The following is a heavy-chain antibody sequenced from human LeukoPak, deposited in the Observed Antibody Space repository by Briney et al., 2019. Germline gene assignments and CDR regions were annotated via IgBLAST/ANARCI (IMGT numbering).Heavy chain of an antibody. V-gene: IGHV3-30*18. Sequence: GGSLRLSCAASGFTLSSYSMHWVRQAPGKGLEWVAVISYDGSNKYYADSVKGRFTISRDNSKNTLYLQMNSLRAEDTAVYYCAKVAVADPLWYFQHWGQGTLVTVSS. CDR1: GFTLSSYS. D-gene: IGHD6-19*01. CDR2: ISYDGSNK. J-gene: IGHJ1*01. CDR3: AKVAVADPLWYFQH.